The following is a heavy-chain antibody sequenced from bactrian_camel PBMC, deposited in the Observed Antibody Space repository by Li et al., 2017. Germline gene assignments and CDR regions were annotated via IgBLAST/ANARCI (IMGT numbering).Heavy chain of an antibody. CDR3: AAEVFPCRSYSDYAEH. J-gene: IGHJ4*01. Sequence: VQLVESGGGSVQVGGSLRLSREASGYKYNDYCMGWFRQPPGKEREGVAIIDSDGSTGYEDPVKGRFTISRDNAKNTIYLQMNNLKPEDTAVYYCAAEVFPCRSYSDYAEHWGQGTQVTVS. D-gene: IGHD4*01. V-gene: IGHV3S53*01. CDR1: GYKYNDYC. CDR2: IDSDGST.